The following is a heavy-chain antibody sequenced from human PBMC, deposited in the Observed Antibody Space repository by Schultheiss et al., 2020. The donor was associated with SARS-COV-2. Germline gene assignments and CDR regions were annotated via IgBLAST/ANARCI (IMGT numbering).Heavy chain of an antibody. CDR1: GYSISSGYY. CDR2: IYYSGNT. V-gene: IGHV4-38-2*02. J-gene: IGHJ4*02. CDR3: ARASPYFDY. Sequence: SETLSLTCTVSGYSISSGYYWSWIRQPPGKGLEWIGYIYYSGNTYFNPSLKSRVAISLDTSKNQFSLKLSSVTAADTAVYYCARASPYFDYWGQGTLVTVSS.